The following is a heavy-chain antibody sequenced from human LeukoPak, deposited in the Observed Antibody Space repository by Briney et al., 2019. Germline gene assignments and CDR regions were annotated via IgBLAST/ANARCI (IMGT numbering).Heavy chain of an antibody. D-gene: IGHD2-15*01. J-gene: IGHJ4*02. Sequence: GASVKVSCKAAGSTFTSYDINWVRQATGQGLEWMGWMNPNSGHTGYAQKFQGRVTMTRNTSISTAYMELSSLRSEDTAVYYCARGPLGYCSGGSCSDFDYWGQGTLVTVSS. CDR1: GSTFTSYD. CDR3: ARGPLGYCSGGSCSDFDY. CDR2: MNPNSGHT. V-gene: IGHV1-8*01.